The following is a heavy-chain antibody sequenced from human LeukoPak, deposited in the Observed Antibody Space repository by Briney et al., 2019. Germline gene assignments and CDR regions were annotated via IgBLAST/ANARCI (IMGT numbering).Heavy chain of an antibody. J-gene: IGHJ6*03. Sequence: PSETLSLTCAVYGGSFSGYYWSWTRQPPGKGLEWIGEINHSGSTNYNPSLKSRVTISVDTSKNQFSLKLSSVTAADTAVYYCARGQYYGSGSYYSSYYYYYYMDVWGKGTTVTVSS. CDR2: INHSGST. V-gene: IGHV4-34*01. CDR1: GGSFSGYY. CDR3: ARGQYYGSGSYYSSYYYYYYMDV. D-gene: IGHD3-10*01.